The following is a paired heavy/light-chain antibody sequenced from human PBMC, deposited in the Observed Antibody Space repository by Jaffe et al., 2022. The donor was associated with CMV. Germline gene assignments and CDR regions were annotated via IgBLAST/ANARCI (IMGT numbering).Light chain of an antibody. CDR3: LHTLQLPRA. CDR2: FGS. CDR1: QSLLSTDGNNY. J-gene: IGKJ1*01. Sequence: DIVMTQSPLSLPVTPGQPASISCRSSQSLLSTDGNNYLDWYLHKPGRSPQLLIYFGSTRASGVPDRFSGSGSGTDFTLRISRVEAEDVGVYYCLHTLQLPRAFGQGTKVEIK. V-gene: IGKV2-28*01.
Heavy chain of an antibody. CDR3: ARDHGTFGLAV. D-gene: IGHD1-1*01. V-gene: IGHV1-46*01. Sequence: QVQLVQSGAEVRKPGASVKVSCKADRDTFRSFHIHWVRQAPGQGLEWMGMITPGVGITTYAQNFQGRVAMTSDLSTTTVYLDLNSLTSEDTGIYYCARDHGTFGLAVWGQGTTVTVSS. J-gene: IGHJ6*02. CDR1: RDTFRSFH. CDR2: ITPGVGIT.